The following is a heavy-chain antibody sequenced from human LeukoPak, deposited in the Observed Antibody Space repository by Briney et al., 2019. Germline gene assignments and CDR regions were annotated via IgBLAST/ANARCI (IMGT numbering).Heavy chain of an antibody. V-gene: IGHV1-69*06. Sequence: PVKVSCKGSGGTFSTYAISWVRQAPGQGVEWMGGIIPIFGTANYAHKFQGRVTITADKSTTTAYMELSSLRSEDTAVYYCARDRRGPYGSGSYYFEYWGQGTLGTLSS. CDR3: ARDRRGPYGSGSYYFEY. D-gene: IGHD3-10*01. CDR1: GGTFSTYA. CDR2: IIPIFGTA. J-gene: IGHJ4*02.